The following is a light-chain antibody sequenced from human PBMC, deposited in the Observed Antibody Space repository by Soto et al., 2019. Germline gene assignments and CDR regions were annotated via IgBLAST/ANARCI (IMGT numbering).Light chain of an antibody. CDR3: MQALQPPPT. Sequence: DIVMTQSPLSLTFTPGQPASISCRSSQILLHINGYNYLDWYLQQPGQSPQLLIHLGSNRASGVPDRFSGSGSGPDFTLKISRVEAEDVGVYYCMQALQPPPTFGPGTKVDIK. CDR1: QILLHINGYNY. CDR2: LGS. V-gene: IGKV2-28*01. J-gene: IGKJ3*01.